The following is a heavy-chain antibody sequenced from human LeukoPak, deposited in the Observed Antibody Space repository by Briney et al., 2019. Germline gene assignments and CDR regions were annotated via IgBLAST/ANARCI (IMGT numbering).Heavy chain of an antibody. J-gene: IGHJ5*02. CDR2: IYHSGST. CDR3: ARGHIAAADSNWFDP. CDR1: GGSISSGGYY. Sequence: SQTLSLTCTVSGGSISSGGYYWSWIRQPPGKGLEWIGYIYHSGSTYYNPSLKSRVTISVDRSKNQFSLKLSSVTAADTAVYYCARGHIAAADSNWFDPWGQGTLVTVSS. D-gene: IGHD6-13*01. V-gene: IGHV4-30-2*01.